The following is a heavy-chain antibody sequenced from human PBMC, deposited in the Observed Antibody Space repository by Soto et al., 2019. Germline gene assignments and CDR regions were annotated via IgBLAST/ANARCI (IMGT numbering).Heavy chain of an antibody. V-gene: IGHV4-30-2*01. CDR3: ATELEAFDI. J-gene: IGHJ3*02. CDR2: IYHSGST. Sequence: SEALSLTCAVSGGSISSGGYSWSWIRQPPGKGLEWIGYIYHSGSTYYNPSLKSRVTISVDRSKNQFSLKLSSVTAADTAVYYCATELEAFDIWGQGTMVTVSS. CDR1: GGSISSGGYS. D-gene: IGHD1-7*01.